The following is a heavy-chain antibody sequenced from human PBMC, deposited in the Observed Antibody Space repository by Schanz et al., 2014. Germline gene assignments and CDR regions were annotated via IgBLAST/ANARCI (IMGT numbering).Heavy chain of an antibody. V-gene: IGHV3-11*01. CDR2: ISRDGTTS. J-gene: IGHJ4*02. CDR3: TRDTDYHFDY. CDR1: GFTVSSNY. Sequence: VQLVESGGGLVQPGGSLRLSCAASGFTVSSNYMSWVRQAPGKGLEWLSYISRDGTTSYYADSVKGRFTISRDSAKNSLYLQMNSLRAEDTAVYYCTRDTDYHFDYWGQGTLVTVSS. D-gene: IGHD4-17*01.